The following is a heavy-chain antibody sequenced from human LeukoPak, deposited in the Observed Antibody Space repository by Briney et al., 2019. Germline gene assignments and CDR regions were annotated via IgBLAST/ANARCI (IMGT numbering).Heavy chain of an antibody. CDR2: ISYDGSNK. CDR1: GFTFGDHA. J-gene: IGHJ3*02. CDR3: AKVLTYYYDSSGPGGAFDI. V-gene: IGHV3-30*04. D-gene: IGHD3-22*01. Sequence: GGSLRLSCTGSGFTFGDHAMSWVRQAPGKGLEWVAVISYDGSNKYYADSVKGRFTISRDNSKNTLYLQMNSLRAEDTAVYYCAKVLTYYYDSSGPGGAFDIWGQGTMVTVSS.